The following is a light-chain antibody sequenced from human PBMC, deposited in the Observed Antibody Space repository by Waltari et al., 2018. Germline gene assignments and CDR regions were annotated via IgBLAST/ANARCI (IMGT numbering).Light chain of an antibody. V-gene: IGKV3-11*01. Sequence: VFTQSPPTLSWPLGERASLSFRASQSITNYLTWYQQKPAQAPRLLIYDTSNMASGIPARFSGSGFGTDFTLTISSLEPEDFAVYYCQQRCNWPLTFGEGTKVEIK. J-gene: IGKJ4*02. CDR3: QQRCNWPLT. CDR1: QSITNY. CDR2: DTS.